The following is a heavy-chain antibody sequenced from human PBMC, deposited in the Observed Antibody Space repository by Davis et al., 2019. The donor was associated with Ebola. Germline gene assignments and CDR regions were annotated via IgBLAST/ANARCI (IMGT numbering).Heavy chain of an antibody. J-gene: IGHJ2*01. CDR2: IWYDGSNK. CDR1: GFTFSSYG. CDR3: ARGYYDSTGNRYFDF. D-gene: IGHD3-22*01. V-gene: IGHV3-33*01. Sequence: GESLKISCAASGFTFSSYGMHWVRQAPGKGLEWVAVIWYDGSNKYYADSVKGRFTISRDNSKNTLYLQMNSLRADDTAVYYCARGYYDSTGNRYFDFWGRGTLVTVSS.